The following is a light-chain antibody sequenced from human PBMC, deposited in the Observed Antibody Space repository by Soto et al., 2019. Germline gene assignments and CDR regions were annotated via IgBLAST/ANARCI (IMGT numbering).Light chain of an antibody. V-gene: IGLV2-14*01. Sequence: QSVLTQPASVSGSPGQSIAISCTGTSRDVGGYNYVSWYQQHPGKAPKLLIYDVSARPSGVSNRFSGSKSDNTASLTITGLQAEDEVDYYCSSYTSSNTVVFGGGTKLTVL. CDR2: DVS. CDR1: SRDVGGYNY. CDR3: SSYTSSNTVV. J-gene: IGLJ2*01.